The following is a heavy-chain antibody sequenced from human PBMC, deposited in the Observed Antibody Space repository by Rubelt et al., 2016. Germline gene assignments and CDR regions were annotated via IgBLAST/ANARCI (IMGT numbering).Heavy chain of an antibody. D-gene: IGHD4-11*01. Sequence: EVQLVESGGGLIQPGGSLRLSCAASGFTFSSYDMHWVRQATGKGPEWVLAIGTAGDTYYPGSVKGRFTISRENAKNSLYLQMNSLGAVDTAVYYCARGYLSNSFDYWGQGTLVTVSS. V-gene: IGHV3-13*04. J-gene: IGHJ4*02. CDR2: IGTAGDT. CDR1: GFTFSSYD. CDR3: ARGYLSNSFDY.